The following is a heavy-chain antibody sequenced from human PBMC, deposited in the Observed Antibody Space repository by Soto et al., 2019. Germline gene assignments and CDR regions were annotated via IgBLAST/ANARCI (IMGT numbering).Heavy chain of an antibody. CDR2: IYPGDSDT. CDR1: GCSFISYW. J-gene: IGHJ6*02. D-gene: IGHD5-12*01. Sequence: PGESLKISCKGSGCSFISYWIGWVRQMTGKGLEWMGIIYPGDSDTRYSPSFQGQVTISADKSISTAYLQWSSLKASDTAMYYCARDGGYSGYGDYYYYGMDVWGQGTTVTVSS. V-gene: IGHV5-51*01. CDR3: ARDGGYSGYGDYYYYGMDV.